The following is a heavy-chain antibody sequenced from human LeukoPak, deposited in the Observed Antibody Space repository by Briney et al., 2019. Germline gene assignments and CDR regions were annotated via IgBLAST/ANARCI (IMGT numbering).Heavy chain of an antibody. J-gene: IGHJ6*02. Sequence: ASVKVSCKASGYTFTSYDINWVRQATGQGLERMGWMNPNSGNTGYPQKCQGRVNMTRITSIRTVYMELCSLRSEDTAVYYCAYCSSTSCYVGDYYYYGMDVWGQGTTVTVSS. CDR2: MNPNSGNT. CDR3: AYCSSTSCYVGDYYYYGMDV. D-gene: IGHD2-2*01. CDR1: GYTFTSYD. V-gene: IGHV1-8*01.